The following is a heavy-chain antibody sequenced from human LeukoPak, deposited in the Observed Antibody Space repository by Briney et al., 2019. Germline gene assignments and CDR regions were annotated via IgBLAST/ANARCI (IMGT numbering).Heavy chain of an antibody. V-gene: IGHV3-30*18. CDR3: AKVAGWDLFKDAFDI. CDR1: GFTFSTYW. D-gene: IGHD3-10*01. CDR2: ISNDVIDK. Sequence: GGSLRLSCAASGFTFSTYWMHWVRQAPGKWLEWVAVISNDVIDKYYGDSVKGRFTISRDNSKNTLYLQMNSLRPEDTAVYYCAKVAGWDLFKDAFDIWGQGTMVIVSS. J-gene: IGHJ3*02.